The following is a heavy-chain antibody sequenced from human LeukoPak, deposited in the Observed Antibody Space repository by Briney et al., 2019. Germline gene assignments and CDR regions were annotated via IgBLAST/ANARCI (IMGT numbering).Heavy chain of an antibody. J-gene: IGHJ1*01. V-gene: IGHV3-21*01. CDR2: SSSSSSYI. Sequence: GGSLRLSCAASGFTFSSYSMNWVRQAPGKGLEWVSSSSSSSSYIYYADSVKGRFTISRDNAKNSLYLQMNSLRAEDTAVYYCATQGYSSGWYGGYLQHWGQGTLVTVSS. D-gene: IGHD6-19*01. CDR3: ATQGYSSGWYGGYLQH. CDR1: GFTFSSYS.